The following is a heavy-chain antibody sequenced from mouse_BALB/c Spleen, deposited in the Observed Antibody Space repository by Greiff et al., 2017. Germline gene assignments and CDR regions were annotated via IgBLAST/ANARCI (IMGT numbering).Heavy chain of an antibody. V-gene: IGHV3-6*02. CDR2: ISYDGSN. D-gene: IGHD2-1*01. CDR3: ANLLFDY. J-gene: IGHJ2*01. CDR1: GYSITSGYY. Sequence: EVQLQESGPGLVKPSQSLSLTCSVTGYSITSGYYWNWIRQFPGNKLEWMGYISYDGSNNYNPSLKNRISITRDTSKNQFFLKLNSVTTEDTATYYCANLLFDYWGQGTTLTVSS.